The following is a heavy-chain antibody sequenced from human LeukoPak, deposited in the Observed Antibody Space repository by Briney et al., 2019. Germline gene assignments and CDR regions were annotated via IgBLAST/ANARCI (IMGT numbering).Heavy chain of an antibody. J-gene: IGHJ3*01. CDR2: IYTSGGT. CDR1: GGSISNLDYY. D-gene: IGHD2-2*01. V-gene: IGHV4-61*02. CDR3: AGSGSSSGTFDV. Sequence: SQTLSLTCTVSGGSISNLDYYWTWIRQPAGKRLEWIGRIYTSGGTNYNPSLKSRVTMSVDKSKNQISLNLASLTAADTALYYCAGSGSSSGTFDVWGPGTFVTVSS.